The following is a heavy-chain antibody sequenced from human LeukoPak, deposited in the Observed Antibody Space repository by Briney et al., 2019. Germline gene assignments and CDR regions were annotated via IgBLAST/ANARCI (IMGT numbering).Heavy chain of an antibody. CDR2: IKEDGSEK. Sequence: GSLRLSCAASGFIFSNYWMSWVRQAPGKGPEWVANIKEDGSEKYYVDSVRGRFTISRDNAKNSLYLQMNSLRAEDTAVYYCASSFDGSGSYQWGQGTLVTVSS. V-gene: IGHV3-7*01. D-gene: IGHD3-10*01. CDR3: ASSFDGSGSYQ. CDR1: GFIFSNYW. J-gene: IGHJ4*02.